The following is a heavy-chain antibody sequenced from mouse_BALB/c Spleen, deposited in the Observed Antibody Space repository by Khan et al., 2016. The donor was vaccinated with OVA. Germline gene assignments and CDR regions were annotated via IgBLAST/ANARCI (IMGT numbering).Heavy chain of an antibody. CDR3: AGGFPTY. J-gene: IGHJ3*01. Sequence: EVQRQESGPDLVKPSQSLSLTCTVTGFSITSGYNWHWIRQFPGNKLEWMGYIHYSGRTNYNPSLKSRISITRDTSKNQFFLQLNSVTSEDTATYYCAGGFPTYWGQGTLVTVSA. CDR2: IHYSGRT. CDR1: GFSITSGYN. V-gene: IGHV3-1*02.